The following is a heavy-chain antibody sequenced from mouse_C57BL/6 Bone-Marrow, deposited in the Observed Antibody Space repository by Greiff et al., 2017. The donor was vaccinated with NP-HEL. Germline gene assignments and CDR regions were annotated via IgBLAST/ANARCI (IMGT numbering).Heavy chain of an antibody. CDR2: INPGSGGT. CDR1: GYAFTNYL. Sequence: QVQLQQSGAELVRPGTSVKVSCKASGYAFTNYLIEWVKQRPGQGLEWIGVINPGSGGTNYNEKFKGKATLTADKSSSTAYMQLSSLTSEDSAVYFCARSTGGFAYWGQGTLVTVSA. V-gene: IGHV1-54*01. J-gene: IGHJ3*01. CDR3: ARSTGGFAY.